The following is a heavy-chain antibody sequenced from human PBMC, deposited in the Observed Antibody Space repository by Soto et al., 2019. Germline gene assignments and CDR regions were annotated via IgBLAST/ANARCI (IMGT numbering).Heavy chain of an antibody. CDR3: ARMYYDFWSGYLSRCWFDP. V-gene: IGHV4-31*03. CDR2: IYYSGST. CDR1: GGSISSGGYY. Sequence: SETLSLTCTVSGGSISSGGYYWSWIRQHPGKGLEWIGYIYYSGSTYYNPSLKSRVTISVDTSKNQFSLKLSSVTAADTAVYYCARMYYDFWSGYLSRCWFDPWGQGTLVTVSS. J-gene: IGHJ5*02. D-gene: IGHD3-3*01.